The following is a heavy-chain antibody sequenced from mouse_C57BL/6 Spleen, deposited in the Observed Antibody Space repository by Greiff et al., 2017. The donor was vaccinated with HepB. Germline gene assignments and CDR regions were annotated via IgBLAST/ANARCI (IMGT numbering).Heavy chain of an antibody. Sequence: EVKLMESGGDLVKPGGSLKLSCAASGFTFSSYGMSWVRQTPDKRLEWVATISSGGSYTYYPDSVKGRFTISRDNAKNTLYLQMSSLKSEDTAMYYCARPTGDAMDYWGQGTSVTVSS. J-gene: IGHJ4*01. CDR3: ARPTGDAMDY. CDR2: ISSGGSYT. D-gene: IGHD3-2*01. V-gene: IGHV5-6*01. CDR1: GFTFSSYG.